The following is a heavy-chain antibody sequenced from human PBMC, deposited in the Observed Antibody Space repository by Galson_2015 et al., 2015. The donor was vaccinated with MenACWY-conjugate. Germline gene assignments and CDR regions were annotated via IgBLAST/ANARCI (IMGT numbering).Heavy chain of an antibody. D-gene: IGHD3-22*01. CDR3: ARDPREVAAMIVLVPNGRFDP. CDR2: ILPRIGST. V-gene: IGHV1-69*13. J-gene: IGHJ5*02. Sequence: SVKVSCKASGGTFSNYAINWVRQAPGQGLEWMGGILPRIGSTNYAQKFQGRVTMTADASTSTAYMELDSLGSEDTAVYYCARDPREVAAMIVLVPNGRFDPWGQGTLVTVSS. CDR1: GGTFSNYA.